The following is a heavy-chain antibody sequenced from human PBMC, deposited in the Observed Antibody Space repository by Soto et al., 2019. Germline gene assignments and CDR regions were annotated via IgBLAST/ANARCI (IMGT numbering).Heavy chain of an antibody. CDR2: IYSGGST. D-gene: IGHD1-1*01. CDR1: GFTVSSNY. J-gene: IGHJ6*02. CDR3: ARGGPGDYYYGMDV. Sequence: PVGSLRLSCAASGFTVSSNYMSWVRQAPGKGLEWVSVIYSGGSTYYADSVKGRFTISRDNSKNTLYLQMNSLRAEDTAVYYCARGGPGDYYYGMDVWGQGTTVTVSS. V-gene: IGHV3-53*01.